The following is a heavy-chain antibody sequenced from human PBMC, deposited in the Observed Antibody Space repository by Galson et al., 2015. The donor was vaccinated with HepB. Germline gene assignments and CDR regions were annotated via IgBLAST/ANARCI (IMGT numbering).Heavy chain of an antibody. CDR2: ISYDGSNK. D-gene: IGHD3-3*01. V-gene: IGHV3-30*18. Sequence: SLRLSCAASGFTFSSYGMHWVRQAPGKGLEWVAVISYDGSNKYYADSVKGRFTISRDNSKNTLYLQMNSLRAEDTAVYYCAKDRRKGAYYDFWSGPDYYYYYGMDVWGQGTTVTVSS. CDR3: AKDRRKGAYYDFWSGPDYYYYYGMDV. J-gene: IGHJ6*02. CDR1: GFTFSSYG.